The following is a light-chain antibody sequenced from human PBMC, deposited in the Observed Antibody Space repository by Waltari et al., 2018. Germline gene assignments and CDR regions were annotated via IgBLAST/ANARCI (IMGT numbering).Light chain of an antibody. CDR1: QSLLNGSGNTF. Sequence: IVLTESTLSVSVTPRAPASISRNPSQSLLNGSGNTFLAWYLQKPGQSPQLLTYLISNRASGVPDRFGGSGSGTDFTLKISRVEAEDVGVYFCMLARQTPWTFGQGTKVEIK. V-gene: IGKV2-28*01. CDR3: MLARQTPWT. J-gene: IGKJ1*01. CDR2: LIS.